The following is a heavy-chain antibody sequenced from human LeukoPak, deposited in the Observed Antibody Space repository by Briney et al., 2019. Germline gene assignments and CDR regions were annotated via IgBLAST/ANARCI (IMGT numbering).Heavy chain of an antibody. V-gene: IGHV3-23*01. CDR3: AKDGGFIVVVPAASFDP. CDR1: GFTFSTYA. CDR2: ISGSGGST. D-gene: IGHD2-2*01. J-gene: IGHJ5*02. Sequence: GGSLRLSCAASGFTFSTYAMSWVRQAPGKGLEWVSAISGSGGSTYYADSVKGRFAISRDNSKNTLYLQMNSLRAEDTAVYYCAKDGGFIVVVPAASFDPWGQGTLVTVSS.